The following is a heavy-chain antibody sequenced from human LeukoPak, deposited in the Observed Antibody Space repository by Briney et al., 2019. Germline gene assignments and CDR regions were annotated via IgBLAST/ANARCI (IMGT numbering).Heavy chain of an antibody. V-gene: IGHV3-23*01. CDR1: GFTFSGSA. D-gene: IGHD2/OR15-2a*01. CDR3: AKQYRYYYYYGMDV. Sequence: GGSLRLSCAASGFTFSGSAMSWVRQAPGKGLEWVSAISTSGGTTYYADSVKGRFTISRDNSKNTLYLQMNSLRAEDTAVYYCAKQYRYYYYYGMDVWGQGTTVTVSS. J-gene: IGHJ6*02. CDR2: ISTSGGTT.